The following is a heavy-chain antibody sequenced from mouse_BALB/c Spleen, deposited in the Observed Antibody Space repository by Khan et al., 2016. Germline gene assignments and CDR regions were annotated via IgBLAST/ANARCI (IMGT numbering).Heavy chain of an antibody. J-gene: IGHJ2*01. V-gene: IGHV1S81*02. Sequence: QVQLKQSGAELVKPGASVKLSCKASGYTFTSYWMHWVKQRPGQGLEWIGEINPSNGRTNYNEKFKSKATLTVDKSSSTAYMQLSSLTSEDSAVYYCARWRTGTSYFDYWGQGTTLTVSS. CDR1: GYTFTSYW. CDR2: INPSNGRT. CDR3: ARWRTGTSYFDY. D-gene: IGHD3-3*01.